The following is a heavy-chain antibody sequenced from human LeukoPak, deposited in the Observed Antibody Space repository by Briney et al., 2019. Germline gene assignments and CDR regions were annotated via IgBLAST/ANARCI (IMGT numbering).Heavy chain of an antibody. Sequence: SETLSLTCTVSGGSISSSNYYWGWIRQPPGKGLEWIGYIYYIGSSNYNPSLKSRVTISVDTSKNQFSLKLSSVTAADTAVYYCAREDYGGGSDYWGQGTLVTVS. CDR3: AREDYGGGSDY. CDR2: IYYIGSS. V-gene: IGHV4-61*01. J-gene: IGHJ4*02. D-gene: IGHD2-21*01. CDR1: GGSISSSNYY.